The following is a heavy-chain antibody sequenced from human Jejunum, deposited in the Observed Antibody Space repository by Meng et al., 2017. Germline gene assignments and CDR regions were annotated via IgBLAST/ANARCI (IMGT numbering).Heavy chain of an antibody. Sequence: QITLKESGPTLVKPTQTLTLTCSLPGVPLSSTGVSVGWIRQPPGKALEWLALIYWDDDKRYNPSLMSRLTITKDTSMNHVLLTMTNIDPVDTGTYYCTHRREDPRSAFYYLDYWGRGTLVTVSP. V-gene: IGHV2-5*02. J-gene: IGHJ4*02. CDR3: THRREDPRSAFYYLDY. CDR2: IYWDDDK. CDR1: GVPLSSTGVS. D-gene: IGHD2-15*01.